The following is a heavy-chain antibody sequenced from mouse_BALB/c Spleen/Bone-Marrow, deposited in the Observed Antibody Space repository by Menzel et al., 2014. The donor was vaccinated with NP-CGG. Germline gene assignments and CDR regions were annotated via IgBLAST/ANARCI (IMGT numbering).Heavy chain of an antibody. J-gene: IGHJ3*01. CDR3: ARLGYCGGFAY. D-gene: IGHD2-3*01. Sequence: EVKLMESGGGLVQPGGSLKLSCAASGFDFSGYWMSWVRQAPGKGLEWIGEINPDSSTINYTPSLKDRFIISRDNAKNTLYLQMSKVRSEDTALYYCARLGYCGGFAYWGQGTLVTVSA. CDR1: GFDFSGYW. CDR2: INPDSSTI. V-gene: IGHV4-1*02.